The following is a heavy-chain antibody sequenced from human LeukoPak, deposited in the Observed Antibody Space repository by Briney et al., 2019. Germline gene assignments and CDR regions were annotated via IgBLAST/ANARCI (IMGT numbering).Heavy chain of an antibody. V-gene: IGHV1-18*04. J-gene: IGHJ5*02. Sequence: ASVKVSCKASGYTFTGYYMHWVRQAPGQGLEWMGWISAYNGNTNYAQKLQGRVTMTTDTSTSTAYMELRSLRSDDTAVYYCARDTLKTGGYSGYDPNWSDPWGQGTLVTVSS. D-gene: IGHD5-12*01. CDR2: ISAYNGNT. CDR1: GYTFTGYY. CDR3: ARDTLKTGGYSGYDPNWSDP.